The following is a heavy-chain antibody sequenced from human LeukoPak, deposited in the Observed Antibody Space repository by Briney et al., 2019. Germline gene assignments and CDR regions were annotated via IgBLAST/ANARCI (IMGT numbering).Heavy chain of an antibody. CDR3: ARGGGSTRYGEFDN. D-gene: IGHD6-13*01. J-gene: IGHJ4*02. CDR1: GYIFGNYW. CDR2: IYPGDSDT. V-gene: IGHV5-51*01. Sequence: PGESLKISCKASGYIFGNYWIGWVRQRSGRGLEWMGIIYPGDSDTKYSPSFEGQVIISADKSLKTAYLEWSSLTASDSGIYFCARGGGSTRYGEFDNWGQGTLVTVSS.